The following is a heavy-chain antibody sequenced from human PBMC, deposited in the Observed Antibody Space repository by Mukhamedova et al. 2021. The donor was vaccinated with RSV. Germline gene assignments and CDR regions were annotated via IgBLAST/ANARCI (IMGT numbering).Heavy chain of an antibody. V-gene: IGHV3-11*06. D-gene: IGHD6-13*01. Sequence: VKGRFTISRDNAKNSLYLQLSSLRAEDTAVYYCARLHSRQSCYCWGQGTLVTVSS. CDR3: ARLHSRQSCYC. J-gene: IGHJ4*02.